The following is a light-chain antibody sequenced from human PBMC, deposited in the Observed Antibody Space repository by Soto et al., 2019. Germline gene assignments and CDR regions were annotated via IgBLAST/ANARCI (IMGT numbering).Light chain of an antibody. J-gene: IGKJ1*01. CDR1: QSIGYW. V-gene: IGKV1-5*01. CDR3: QQYNSFSKT. Sequence: DIQMTQSPSRLSASVGDRVTITCRASQSIGYWLAWYQQKPGKAPNLLIYAASTLETGVPSRFSGSGYGTEFTLTIASLQPDDSASYYCQQYNSFSKTFGRGTKVDSK. CDR2: AAS.